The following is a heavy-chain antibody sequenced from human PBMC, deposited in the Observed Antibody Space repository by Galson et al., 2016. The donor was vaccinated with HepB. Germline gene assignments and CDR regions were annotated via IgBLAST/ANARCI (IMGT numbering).Heavy chain of an antibody. D-gene: IGHD1-26*01. CDR2: ISNSGSTM. CDR3: ARGVLYSGIYLPFNWYFDL. V-gene: IGHV3-48*03. J-gene: IGHJ2*01. CDR1: GFTFSSYE. Sequence: SLRLSCAASGFTFSSYEMIWVRQAPGKGLEWVSYISNSGSTMFHADSVKGRFTISRDNAKNSLYLQMNSLRAEDTALYYCARGVLYSGIYLPFNWYFDLWGRGTLVTVSS.